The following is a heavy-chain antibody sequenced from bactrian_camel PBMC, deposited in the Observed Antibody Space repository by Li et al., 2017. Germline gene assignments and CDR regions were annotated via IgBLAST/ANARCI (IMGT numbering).Heavy chain of an antibody. Sequence: HVQLVESGGGSVQAGGSLRLSCASSGHDSSSRCMGWFRQVQGNEREGVAALYSDGGRTNYRDSVKDRFTVSQDRAKNQLYLQMDNLKPEDTAMYYCAARRWLPHYGLTCPLYSYDRYGQGTQVTVS. V-gene: IGHV3S26*01. D-gene: IGHD5*01. CDR2: LYSDGGRT. CDR1: GHDSSSRC. J-gene: IGHJ4*01.